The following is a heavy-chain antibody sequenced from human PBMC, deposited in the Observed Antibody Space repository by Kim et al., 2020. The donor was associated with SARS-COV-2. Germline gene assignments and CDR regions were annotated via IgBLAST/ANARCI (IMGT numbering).Heavy chain of an antibody. V-gene: IGHV1-2*02. CDR3: ARATSITIFGVVVSGYGMDV. CDR1: GYTFTGYY. CDR2: INPNSGGT. Sequence: ASVKVSCKASGYTFTGYYMHWVRQAPGQGLEWMGWINPNSGGTNYAQKFQGRVTMTRDTSISTAYMELSRLRSDDTAVYYCARATSITIFGVVVSGYGMDVWGQGGTVTVSS. D-gene: IGHD3-3*01. J-gene: IGHJ6*02.